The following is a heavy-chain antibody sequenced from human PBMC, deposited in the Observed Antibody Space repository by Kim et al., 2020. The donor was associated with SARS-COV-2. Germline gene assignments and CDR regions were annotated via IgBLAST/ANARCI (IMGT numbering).Heavy chain of an antibody. J-gene: IGHJ6*03. CDR3: ARDSITLFGVLNYYYYIDV. Sequence: ASVKVSCKAAGYTFTSYAMNWVRQAPGQGLEWMGWSNTNTGNPTYAQGFTGRFVFSLDTSVSTAYLQISSLKAEDTAVYYCARDSITLFGVLNYYYYIDVWGKGTTVTVSS. CDR2: SNTNTGNP. D-gene: IGHD3-3*01. CDR1: GYTFTSYA. V-gene: IGHV7-4-1*02.